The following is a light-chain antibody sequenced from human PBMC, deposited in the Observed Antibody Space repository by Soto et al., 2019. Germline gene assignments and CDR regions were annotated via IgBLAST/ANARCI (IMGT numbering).Light chain of an antibody. V-gene: IGKV1-39*01. J-gene: IGKJ2*01. CDR2: AAS. CDR3: QQSYSSPQMYT. CDR1: QSISNS. Sequence: DIQMTQSPSSLSASVGDRVTITCRASQSISNSLNWYQQKPGKAPDLLIYAASNLQSGVPSRFTGSASGTDFTITVSRLQPEDFITYYCQQSYSSPQMYTFRQGTKLEIK.